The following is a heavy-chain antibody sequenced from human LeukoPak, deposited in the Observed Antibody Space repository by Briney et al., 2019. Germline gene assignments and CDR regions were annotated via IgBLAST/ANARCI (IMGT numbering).Heavy chain of an antibody. D-gene: IGHD5-18*01. V-gene: IGHV4-39*01. J-gene: IGHJ3*02. CDR2: IYYSGST. CDR3: ARQYSHGAFDI. CDR1: GGSISSSSYY. Sequence: SETLSLTCTVSGGSISSSSYYWGWIRQPPGKGLEWIGSIYYSGSTYYNPSLKSRVTISVDTSKNQFSLKLRSVTAADTAVYYCARQYSHGAFDIWGQGTMVTVSS.